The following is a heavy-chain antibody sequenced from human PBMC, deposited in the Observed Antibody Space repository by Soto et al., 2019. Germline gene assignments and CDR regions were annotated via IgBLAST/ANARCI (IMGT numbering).Heavy chain of an antibody. CDR3: ARGFITMIVAVSTPGGWQI. D-gene: IGHD3-22*01. Sequence: GGSLRLSCAASGFTFSSYEINWVRHAPGKGLERVSYIGSSGRTIYYADSVNGRSTISRDNAKNSLYLQMNSLRAEDTAVYYCARGFITMIVAVSTPGGWQIWSQGTMGSAS. CDR2: IGSSGRTI. V-gene: IGHV3-48*03. J-gene: IGHJ6*02. CDR1: GFTFSSYE.